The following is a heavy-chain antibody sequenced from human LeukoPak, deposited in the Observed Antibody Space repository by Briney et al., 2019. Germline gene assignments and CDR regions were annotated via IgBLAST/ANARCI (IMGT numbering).Heavy chain of an antibody. CDR1: GFTVSSNY. D-gene: IGHD4-17*01. Sequence: GGSLRLSCAASGFTVSSNYMSWIRQAPGKGLEWVSYISSSSSYTNYADSVKGRFTISRDNAKNSLYLQMNSLRAEDTAVYYCARAMTTVTYGKSYGMDVWGQGTTVTVSS. CDR2: ISSSSSYT. J-gene: IGHJ6*02. CDR3: ARAMTTVTYGKSYGMDV. V-gene: IGHV3-11*06.